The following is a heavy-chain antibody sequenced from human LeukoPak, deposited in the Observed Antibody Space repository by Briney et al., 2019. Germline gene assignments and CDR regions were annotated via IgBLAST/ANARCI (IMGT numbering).Heavy chain of an antibody. CDR2: LPYDGSYN. D-gene: IGHD2-15*01. CDR3: AAAGLGVAHWFSS. CDR1: GVSLSSYG. V-gene: IGHV3-30*02. Sequence: GGSLRLSCEVSGVSLSSYGLHWVRQAPGKGLEWVAWLPYDGSYNSTAASLKGRFAISKDISKNTLYLDMDSLTPEDTAVYYCAAAGLGVAHWFSSWGQGTLVIVSS. J-gene: IGHJ5*01.